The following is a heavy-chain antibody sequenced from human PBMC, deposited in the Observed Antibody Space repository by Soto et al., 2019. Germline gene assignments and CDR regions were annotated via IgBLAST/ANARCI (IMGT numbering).Heavy chain of an antibody. V-gene: IGHV3-30*03. J-gene: IGHJ6*02. CDR2: ISYDGSNK. CDR3: AAEGPPSNTHGMDV. Sequence: GGSLRLSCAASGFTFSSYGMHWVRQAPGKGLEWVAVISYDGSNKYYADSVKGRFTISRDNSKNTLYLQMNSLRAEDTAVYYCAAEGPPSNTHGMDVWGQGTTVTVSS. CDR1: GFTFSSYG.